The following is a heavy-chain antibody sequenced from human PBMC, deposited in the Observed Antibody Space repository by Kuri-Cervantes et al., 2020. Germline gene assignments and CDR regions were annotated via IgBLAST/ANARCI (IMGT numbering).Heavy chain of an antibody. CDR3: ARSKLLKDDSSGYYYVGGIDY. CDR2: IDWDDDK. CDR1: GFSLSTSGMC. V-gene: IGHV2-70*11. J-gene: IGHJ4*02. Sequence: SGPTLVKPTQTLTLTCTFSGFSLSTSGMCVSWIRQPPGKALEWLARIDWDDDKYYSTSLKTRLTISKDTSKNQVVLTMTNMDPVDTATYYCARSKLLKDDSSGYYYVGGIDYWGQGTLVTVSS. D-gene: IGHD3-22*01.